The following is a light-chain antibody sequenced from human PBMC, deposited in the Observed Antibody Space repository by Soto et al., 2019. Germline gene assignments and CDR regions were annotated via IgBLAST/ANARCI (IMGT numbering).Light chain of an antibody. Sequence: DVVMTQSPLSLPVTLGQPASISCRSSQSLVYGDANSFFNWFHQRPGQPPRRLIYQVSNRDSGVPDRFSGSGSAPDFTLRISRVEAGDVGVYYCMQGSPWTPRYTFGQGTKLEIK. J-gene: IGKJ2*01. CDR1: QSLVYGDANSF. CDR3: MQGSPWTPRYT. V-gene: IGKV2-30*01. CDR2: QVS.